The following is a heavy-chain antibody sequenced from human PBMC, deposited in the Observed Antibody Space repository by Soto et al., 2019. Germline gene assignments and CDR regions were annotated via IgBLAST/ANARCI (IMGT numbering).Heavy chain of an antibody. J-gene: IGHJ4*02. Sequence: EVQLLESGGDLVQPGGSLRLSCVASGFSFSNYAMSWVRQVPGKGLKWVSVISGRDDSTYYADSVKGRFTISRDNSTNPLYLQMTSLRAEYTAIYYCARDRERDAWYEDYWGQGTLVTVSS. CDR2: ISGRDDST. D-gene: IGHD6-13*01. CDR1: GFSFSNYA. V-gene: IGHV3-23*01. CDR3: ARDRERDAWYEDY.